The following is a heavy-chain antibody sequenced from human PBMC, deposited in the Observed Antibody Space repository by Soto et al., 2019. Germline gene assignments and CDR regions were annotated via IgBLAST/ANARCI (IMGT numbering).Heavy chain of an antibody. Sequence: ASVKVSCKASGYTFTGYYMHWVRQAPGQGLEWMGWINPNSGGTNYAQKFQGWVTMTRDTSISTAYMELSRLRSDDTAVYYCAREDCSGGSCYSILDYWGQGTLVTVSS. CDR2: INPNSGGT. CDR3: AREDCSGGSCYSILDY. J-gene: IGHJ4*02. V-gene: IGHV1-2*04. D-gene: IGHD2-15*01. CDR1: GYTFTGYY.